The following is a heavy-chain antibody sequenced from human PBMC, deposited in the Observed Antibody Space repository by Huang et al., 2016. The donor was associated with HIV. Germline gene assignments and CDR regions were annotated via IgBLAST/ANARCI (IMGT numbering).Heavy chain of an antibody. CDR2: IYTSGST. CDR1: GASISSGSYY. CDR3: ATWPPGSQMRAFDI. J-gene: IGHJ3*02. Sequence: QVQLQESGPGLVKPSHTLSLTCTVSGASISSGSYYWTWIRQPSGKGLEWIGPIYTSGSTNYNPSLKSRVTISIDTSKNHFSLRLNSGTAADTAVYYCATWPPGSQMRAFDIWGPGTMITVSS. V-gene: IGHV4-61*09. D-gene: IGHD2-15*01.